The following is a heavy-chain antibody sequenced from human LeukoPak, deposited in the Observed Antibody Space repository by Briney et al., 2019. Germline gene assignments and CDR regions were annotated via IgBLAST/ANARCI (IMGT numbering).Heavy chain of an antibody. Sequence: PSETLSLTCTVSGGSISRYYWSWIRQPAGKGLEWIGRIYTSGSTNYNPSLKSRVTMSVDTSKNKFSLKLSSVTAADTAVYYCARGPHCSSTSCYTRYYYYYYMDVWGKGTTVTVSS. CDR1: GGSISRYY. CDR3: ARGPHCSSTSCYTRYYYYYYMDV. J-gene: IGHJ6*03. CDR2: IYTSGST. D-gene: IGHD2-2*02. V-gene: IGHV4-4*07.